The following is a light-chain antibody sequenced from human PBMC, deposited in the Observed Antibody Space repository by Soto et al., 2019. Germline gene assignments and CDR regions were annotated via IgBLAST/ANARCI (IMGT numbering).Light chain of an antibody. J-gene: IGKJ1*01. Sequence: DIQMTQSPSSLSASVGDRVTITCRASQGIARSLNWYQQKRGKAPRLLISEASTFTSGVPSRFSGSGYETDFTLTISSLQPEDFATYYCQQSYVTPLTFGQGTKVEIE. CDR2: EAS. CDR3: QQSYVTPLT. CDR1: QGIARS. V-gene: IGKV1-39*01.